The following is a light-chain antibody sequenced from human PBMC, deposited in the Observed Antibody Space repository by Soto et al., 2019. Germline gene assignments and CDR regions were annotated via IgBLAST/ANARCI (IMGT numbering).Light chain of an antibody. CDR2: DVS. CDR3: CSYAGTYIPL. J-gene: IGLJ2*01. Sequence: QSALTQPPSVSGSPGQSITISCTGTSSDVGAYNFVSWYQHNPGKAPKLMIFDVSARPSGVPDRFSGSKSANTASLTISGLQTEDEADYYCCSYAGTYIPLFGGGTKVTVL. V-gene: IGLV2-11*01. CDR1: SSDVGAYNF.